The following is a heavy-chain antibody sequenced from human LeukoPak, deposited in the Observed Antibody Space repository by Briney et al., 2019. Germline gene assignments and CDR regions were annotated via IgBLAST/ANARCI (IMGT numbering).Heavy chain of an antibody. CDR1: GFTFSSYS. CDR2: ISSSSYI. Sequence: GGSLRLSCAASGFTFSSYSMNWVRQAPGKGLEWVSSISSSSYIYYADSVKGRFTISRDNAKNSLYLQMNSLRAEDTAVYYCAREGYYYDSSGYFDYWGQGTLVTVSS. J-gene: IGHJ4*02. V-gene: IGHV3-21*01. CDR3: AREGYYYDSSGYFDY. D-gene: IGHD3-22*01.